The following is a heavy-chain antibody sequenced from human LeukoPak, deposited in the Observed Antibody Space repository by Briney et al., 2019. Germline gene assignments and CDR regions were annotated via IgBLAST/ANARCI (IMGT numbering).Heavy chain of an antibody. D-gene: IGHD5-18*01. CDR3: ATRDAAPGYLHYMDV. Sequence: PSETLSLTCTVSGGSIATTKNHSWGWIRQPPGKGLEWIGSLYYRSLYNSETTYYNPSLKSRVAISVDTSKNQFSLKLTSMTAADTAVDYGATRDAAPGYLHYMDVWGIGTTDSVSS. CDR2: LYYRSLYNSETT. V-gene: IGHV4-39*07. J-gene: IGHJ6*03. CDR1: GGSIATTKNHS.